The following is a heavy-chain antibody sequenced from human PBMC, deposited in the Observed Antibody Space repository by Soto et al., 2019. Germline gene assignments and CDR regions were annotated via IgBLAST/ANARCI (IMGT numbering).Heavy chain of an antibody. J-gene: IGHJ1*01. Sequence: GGSLRLSCEATGFTFSSHEMNWIRQTPGKRLEWIAKISGSGSTINYADSVKGRFTISRDNVQRTLHLQMDSLRVEDTGVYYCARGGVYWGRGTLVTVS. CDR3: ARGGVY. CDR2: ISGSGSTI. V-gene: IGHV3-48*03. D-gene: IGHD2-8*01. CDR1: GFTFSSHE.